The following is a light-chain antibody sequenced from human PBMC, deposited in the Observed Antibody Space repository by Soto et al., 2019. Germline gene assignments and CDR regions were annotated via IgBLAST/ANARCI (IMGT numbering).Light chain of an antibody. J-gene: IGKJ2*03. V-gene: IGKV3-20*01. CDR3: QQYGSSPRYS. CDR1: QSVDSRY. CDR2: AVS. Sequence: DIVLTQSPGTLSLSPGERATLSCRASQSVDSRYLAWYQQKPGQAPRLVIHAVSRRATGIPDRFSGSGSGTDFTLTISRLEPEDFAEYYCQQYGSSPRYSFGQGPTWRSN.